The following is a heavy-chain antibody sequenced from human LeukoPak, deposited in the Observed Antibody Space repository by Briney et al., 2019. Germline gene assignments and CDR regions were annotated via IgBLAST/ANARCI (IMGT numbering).Heavy chain of an antibody. CDR2: VSNVGSNT. V-gene: IGHV3-23*05. J-gene: IGHJ4*02. Sequence: GGSLRLSCVGSGFTFSNYAMSWVRQAPGKSLEWVAPVSNVGSNTYHADSVKGRFIISRDRSKNTLTLQMYGLRADDTAVYYCARGNSSGYYYELGYYFDFWGQGALVTVSS. D-gene: IGHD3-22*01. CDR1: GFTFSNYA. CDR3: ARGNSSGYYYELGYYFDF.